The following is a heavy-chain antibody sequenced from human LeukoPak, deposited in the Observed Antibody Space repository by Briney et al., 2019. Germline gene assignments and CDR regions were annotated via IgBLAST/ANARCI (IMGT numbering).Heavy chain of an antibody. Sequence: SGXXVXSXXXXXXRXXXGKGLALISLLYSGCSTYYADSVKGRFTISRDNSKNTLYLQMNSLRAEDTAVYYCAAYSSCDYWGQGTLVTVSS. CDR3: AAYSSCDY. J-gene: IGHJ4*02. V-gene: IGHV3-53*01. CDR2: LYSGCST. CDR1: GXXVXSXX. D-gene: IGHD6-6*01.